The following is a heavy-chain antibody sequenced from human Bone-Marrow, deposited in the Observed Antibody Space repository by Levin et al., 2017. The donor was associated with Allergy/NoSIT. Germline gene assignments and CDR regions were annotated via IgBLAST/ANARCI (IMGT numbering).Heavy chain of an antibody. CDR2: IHYSGST. Sequence: SQTLSLTCTVSGGSISTYYWSWIRQPPGKGLEWIGYIHYSGSTNYNPSLTSRVTISVDTSKNQFSLKLRSVTAADTAVYYCARVYTGNDKFDYWGQGTLVTVSS. CDR3: ARVYTGNDKFDY. D-gene: IGHD5-12*01. V-gene: IGHV4-59*01. CDR1: GGSISTYY. J-gene: IGHJ4*02.